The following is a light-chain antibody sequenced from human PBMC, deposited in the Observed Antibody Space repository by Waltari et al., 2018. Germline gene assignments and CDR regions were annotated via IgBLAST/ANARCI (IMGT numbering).Light chain of an antibody. V-gene: IGKV3-15*01. CDR3: QQYNNWPPNT. CDR1: QSVSSN. J-gene: IGKJ2*01. Sequence: ELVMTQSPATLSVSPGERATLSCRASQSVSSNLAWYQQKPGQAPRLLIYGASTRATGIPARFSGSGSGTEFTLTISSLQSEDFAVYYCQQYNNWPPNTFGQ. CDR2: GAS.